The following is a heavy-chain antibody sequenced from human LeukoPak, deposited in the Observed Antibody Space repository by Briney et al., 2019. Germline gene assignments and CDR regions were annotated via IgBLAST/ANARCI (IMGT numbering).Heavy chain of an antibody. V-gene: IGHV1-2*02. Sequence: ASVKVSCKASGYTFTHYYMHWVRQAPGQGLEWMGWINPNSGGTNYAQNFQGRVAMTRDASVTTAYMELSRLISDDTAVYYCARDTSSVTTPYFDYWGQGTLDTVSS. D-gene: IGHD4-17*01. CDR3: ARDTSSVTTPYFDY. CDR2: INPNSGGT. CDR1: GYTFTHYY. J-gene: IGHJ4*02.